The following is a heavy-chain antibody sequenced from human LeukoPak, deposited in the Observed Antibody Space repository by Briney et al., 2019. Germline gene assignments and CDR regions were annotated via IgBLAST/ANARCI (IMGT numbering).Heavy chain of an antibody. V-gene: IGHV4-34*01. Sequence: SENLSLTCAVYGGSFSGYYWSWIRQPPGKGLEWIGEINHSGSTNYNPSLKSRVTISVDTSKNQFSLKLSSVTAADTAVYYCAASYSSSSLVWFDPWGQGTLVTVSS. CDR2: INHSGST. CDR3: AASYSSSSLVWFDP. CDR1: GGSFSGYY. D-gene: IGHD6-6*01. J-gene: IGHJ5*02.